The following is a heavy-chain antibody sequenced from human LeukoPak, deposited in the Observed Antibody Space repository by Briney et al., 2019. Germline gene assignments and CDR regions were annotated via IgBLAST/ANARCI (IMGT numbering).Heavy chain of an antibody. J-gene: IGHJ4*02. Sequence: GGSLRLSCAASGFTFSSYGMHWVRQAPGRGLEWVAFIRYDGSNKYYADSVKGRFTISRDNSKNTLYLQMNSLRAEDTAVYYCARDPNDSSGYLLDHWGQGTLVTVSS. V-gene: IGHV3-30*02. CDR3: ARDPNDSSGYLLDH. CDR1: GFTFSSYG. D-gene: IGHD3-22*01. CDR2: IRYDGSNK.